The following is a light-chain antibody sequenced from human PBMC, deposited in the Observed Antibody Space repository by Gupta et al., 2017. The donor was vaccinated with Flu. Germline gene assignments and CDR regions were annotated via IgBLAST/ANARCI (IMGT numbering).Light chain of an antibody. V-gene: IGKV1-5*03. CDR2: HAS. CDR1: VSISTW. Sequence: DIQTTQSPPALSASVGDRVTMTCRASVSISTWLAWYQHKPGTAPKLLIYHASSLQNGAPSRLSGSGSGTEFTLTISNLQPDDFGTYYCQQDDFFPLTFGQGTRLEIQ. J-gene: IGKJ5*01. CDR3: QQDDFFPLT.